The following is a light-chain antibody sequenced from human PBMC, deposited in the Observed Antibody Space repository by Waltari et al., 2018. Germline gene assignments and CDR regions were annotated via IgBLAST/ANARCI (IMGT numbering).Light chain of an antibody. V-gene: IGKV1-33*01. CDR1: QPITNY. J-gene: IGKJ3*01. Sequence: DIQLTQSPSSLSASVGDRVSITCRASQPITNYLNWYHQKPGKAPRLLIYDASNLQAGVPSRFSGSQSGTEFTFTIASLKPEDVATYYCQRYDNLPVFAFGPGTKLDIQ. CDR3: QRYDNLPVFA. CDR2: DAS.